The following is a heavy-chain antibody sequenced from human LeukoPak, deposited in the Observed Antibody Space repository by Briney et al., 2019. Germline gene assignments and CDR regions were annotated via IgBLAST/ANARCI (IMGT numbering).Heavy chain of an antibody. J-gene: IGHJ5*02. CDR2: ISAYNGNT. CDR1: GYTFTSYG. D-gene: IGHD1-26*01. V-gene: IGHV1-18*01. CDR3: ARVTVGATHNWFDP. Sequence: ASVKVSCKASGYTFTSYGISWVRRAPGQGLEWMGWISAYNGNTNYAQKLQGRVTMTTDTSTSTAYMELRSLRSDDTAVYYCARVTVGATHNWFDPWGQGTLVTVSS.